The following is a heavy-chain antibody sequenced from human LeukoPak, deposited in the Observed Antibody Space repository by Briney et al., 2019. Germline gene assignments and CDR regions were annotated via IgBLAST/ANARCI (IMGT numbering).Heavy chain of an antibody. CDR1: GSTFDDYT. CDR3: AKDPNDSSGYEYLDY. D-gene: IGHD3-22*01. J-gene: IGHJ4*02. Sequence: GGSLRLSCAASGSTFDDYTMHWVRQAPGKGLECLSLSSWDGGSTYYADSVKGRFTISRDNSKNSLYLQMNSLRTEDTALYYCAKDPNDSSGYEYLDYWGQGTLVTVSS. V-gene: IGHV3-43*01. CDR2: SSWDGGST.